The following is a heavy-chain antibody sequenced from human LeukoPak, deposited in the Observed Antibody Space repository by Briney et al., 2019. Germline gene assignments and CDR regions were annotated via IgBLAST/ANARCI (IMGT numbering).Heavy chain of an antibody. CDR1: GYTLTELS. CDR3: ATGYCSSTRCVNWFDP. V-gene: IGHV1-24*01. J-gene: IGHJ5*02. Sequence: ASVKVSCKVSGYTLTELSMHWVRQAPGKGLEWMGGFDPEDGETIYAQKFQGRVTMTEDTSTDTAYTELSSLRSEDTAVYYCATGYCSSTRCVNWFDPWGQGTLVTVSS. D-gene: IGHD2-2*01. CDR2: FDPEDGET.